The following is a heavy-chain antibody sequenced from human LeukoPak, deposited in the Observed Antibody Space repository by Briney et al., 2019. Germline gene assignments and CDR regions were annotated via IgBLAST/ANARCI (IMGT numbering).Heavy chain of an antibody. V-gene: IGHV3-53*01. D-gene: IGHD2/OR15-2a*01. CDR3: ATNMGF. CDR1: GFTFGNNY. J-gene: IGHJ4*02. Sequence: GGSLRLSCAASGFTFGNNYMKWIRQAPGKGLEWVSLIYSGGSAYYADSVKGRFTISRDSSKNKLYLQMNSLRVEDTAVYYCATNMGFWGQGTLVTVSS. CDR2: IYSGGSA.